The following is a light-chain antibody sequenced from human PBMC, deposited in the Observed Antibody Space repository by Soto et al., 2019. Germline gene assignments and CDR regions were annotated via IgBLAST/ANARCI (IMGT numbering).Light chain of an antibody. CDR3: QTWATGIRV. CDR2: LSNDGSH. V-gene: IGLV4-69*01. J-gene: IGLJ2*01. Sequence: QSVLTQSPSASASLGASVKLTCTLSSGHNTYAIAWHQQQPEKGPRFLMKLSNDGSHSKADGIPDRFSGSSSGAERYLIISGLQSEDEADYYCQTWATGIRVFGGGTKVTVL. CDR1: SGHNTYA.